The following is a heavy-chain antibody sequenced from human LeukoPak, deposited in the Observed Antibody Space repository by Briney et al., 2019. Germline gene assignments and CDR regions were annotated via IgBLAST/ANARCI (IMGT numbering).Heavy chain of an antibody. V-gene: IGHV4-4*02. Sequence: SETLSLTCAVSGGSISSSNWWSWVRQPPGKGLEWIGEIYHSGSTNYNPFLKSRVTISVDKSKNQFSLKLSSVTAADTAVYYCARDVIDYDFWSGYSDYYYGMDVWGQGTTVTVSS. J-gene: IGHJ6*02. D-gene: IGHD3-3*01. CDR1: GGSISSSNW. CDR2: IYHSGST. CDR3: ARDVIDYDFWSGYSDYYYGMDV.